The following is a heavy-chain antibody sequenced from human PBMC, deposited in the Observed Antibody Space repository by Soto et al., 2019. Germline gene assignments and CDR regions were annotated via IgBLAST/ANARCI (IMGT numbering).Heavy chain of an antibody. D-gene: IGHD2-2*02. CDR2: ISGSGGST. CDR3: AKDGPCSSTSCYTRNYYGMDV. J-gene: IGHJ6*02. V-gene: IGHV3-23*01. Sequence: EVQLLESGGGLVQPGGSLRLSCAASGFTFSSYAMSWVRQAPGKGLEWVSAISGSGGSTYYADSVKGRFTISRDNSKNTLYLQMNSLRAEETAVYYCAKDGPCSSTSCYTRNYYGMDVWGQGTTVTVSS. CDR1: GFTFSSYA.